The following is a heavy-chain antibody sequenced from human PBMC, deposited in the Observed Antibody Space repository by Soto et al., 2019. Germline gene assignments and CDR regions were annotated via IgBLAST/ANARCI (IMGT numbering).Heavy chain of an antibody. V-gene: IGHV4-39*01. CDR2: IYYSGST. J-gene: IGHJ5*02. D-gene: IGHD3-22*01. CDR1: GGSISSSSYY. Sequence: QLQLQESGPGLVKPSETLSLTCTVSGGSISSSSYYWGWIRQPPGKGLEWIGSIYYSGSTYYNPSLKSRVTISVDTSKNQFSPKLSSVTAADTAVYYCARRYYDSGRFDPWGQGTLVTVSS. CDR3: ARRYYDSGRFDP.